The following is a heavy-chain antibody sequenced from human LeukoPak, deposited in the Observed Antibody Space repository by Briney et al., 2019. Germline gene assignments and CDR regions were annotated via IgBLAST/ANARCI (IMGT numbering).Heavy chain of an antibody. CDR2: INPSGGST. V-gene: IGHV1-46*01. CDR3: ARVLFGYDSSGYYIDAFDI. D-gene: IGHD3-22*01. Sequence: ASVKVSCKASGYTFTSYYMHWVRQAPGQGLEWMGIINPSGGSTSYAQEFQGRVTMTRDMSTSTVYMELSSLRSEDTAVYYCARVLFGYDSSGYYIDAFDIWGQGTMVTVSS. CDR1: GYTFTSYY. J-gene: IGHJ3*02.